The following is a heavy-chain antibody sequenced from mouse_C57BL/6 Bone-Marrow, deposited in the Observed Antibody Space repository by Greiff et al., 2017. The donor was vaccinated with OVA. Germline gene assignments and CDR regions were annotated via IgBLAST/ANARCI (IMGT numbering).Heavy chain of an antibody. CDR2: IYPRSGNT. D-gene: IGHD2-3*01. CDR3: ARVSYDGYLCDY. J-gene: IGHJ2*03. CDR1: GYTFTSYG. Sequence: QVQLQQSGPELARPGASVKLSCKASGYTFTSYGISWVKQRTGQGLEWIGEIYPRSGNTYYNEKFKGKATLTADKSSSTAYMQLRSLTSEDSAVYDCARVSYDGYLCDYRGQGTGLTVSA. V-gene: IGHV1-81*01.